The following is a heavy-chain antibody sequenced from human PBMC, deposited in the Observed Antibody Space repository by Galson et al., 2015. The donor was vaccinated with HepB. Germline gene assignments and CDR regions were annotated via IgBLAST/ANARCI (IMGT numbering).Heavy chain of an antibody. CDR1: GDSVSSNSAA. V-gene: IGHV6-1*01. CDR2: TYYRSKWHN. Sequence: CAISGDSVSSNSAAWNWIRQSPSRGLEWLGRTYYRSKWHNGYAVSVKGRITINPDTSKNQFSLHLNSVTPEDTAVYYCARSAGDLDYWGQGILVTVSS. CDR3: ARSAGDLDY. J-gene: IGHJ4*02. D-gene: IGHD7-27*01.